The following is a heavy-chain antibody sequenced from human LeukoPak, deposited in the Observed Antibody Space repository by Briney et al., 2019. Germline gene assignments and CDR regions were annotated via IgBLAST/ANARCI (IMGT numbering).Heavy chain of an antibody. Sequence: GGSLRLSCAASGFTFSSYGMHWVRQAPGKGLEWVAVIWYDGSNKYYADSVKGRFTISRDNSKNTLYLQMNSLRAEDTAVYYCARVGRAYCGGDCYSVEVAVLFDYWGQGTLVTVSS. J-gene: IGHJ4*02. CDR2: IWYDGSNK. CDR1: GFTFSSYG. CDR3: ARVGRAYCGGDCYSVEVAVLFDY. V-gene: IGHV3-33*01. D-gene: IGHD2-21*02.